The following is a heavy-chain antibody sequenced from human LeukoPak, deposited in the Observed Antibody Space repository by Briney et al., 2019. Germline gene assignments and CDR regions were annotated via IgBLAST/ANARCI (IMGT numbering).Heavy chain of an antibody. CDR2: IHHTGTT. Sequence: PSETLSLTCTVSGGSINGYWSWIRQPPGKGLEWIAYIHHTGTTNLNPSLKSRVTMSVDTSNNRVSLTLNSVTAADTAVYYCARHSTDSVGGGWLDPWGQGTLVTVSS. CDR3: ARHSTDSVGGGWLDP. D-gene: IGHD2-15*01. J-gene: IGHJ5*02. CDR1: GGSINGY. V-gene: IGHV4-59*08.